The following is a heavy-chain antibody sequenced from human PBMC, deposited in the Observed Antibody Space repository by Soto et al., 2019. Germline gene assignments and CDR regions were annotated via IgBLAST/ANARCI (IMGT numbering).Heavy chain of an antibody. CDR1: VFTFYKAT. D-gene: IGHD1-1*01. V-gene: IGHV3-15*01. CDR2: IRSITNGGTT. CDR3: TTATTPVFYHGIDV. J-gene: IGHJ6*04. Sequence: VGSLRLSCAASVFTFYKATMSWVRHAPGKGLEWVGRIRSITNGGTTDDAAPVKGRFTISRDDSKNMLFLQMNSLKTEDTAVYYCTTATTPVFYHGIDVWGEGTSVPVSS.